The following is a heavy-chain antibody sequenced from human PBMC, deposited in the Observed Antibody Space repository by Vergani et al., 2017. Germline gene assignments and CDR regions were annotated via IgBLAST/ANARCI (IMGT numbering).Heavy chain of an antibody. J-gene: IGHJ6*03. V-gene: IGHV3-30*18. Sequence: QVQLAESGGGRVQPGRSLRLSCAASGFSFSSHAIHWVRQAPGKGLEWVAVISNDGSKKYYADSVKGRFTISRDNSKNTLDLQMNSLRTQDTAVYYGAKAGSVTSGSLQYNCYMDVWGKGTTVTVS. CDR1: GFSFSSHA. CDR2: ISNDGSKK. CDR3: AKAGSVTSGSLQYNCYMDV. D-gene: IGHD3-10*01.